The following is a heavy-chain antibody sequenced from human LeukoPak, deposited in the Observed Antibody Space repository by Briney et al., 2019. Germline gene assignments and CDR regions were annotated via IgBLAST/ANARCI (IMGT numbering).Heavy chain of an antibody. CDR1: GFTFSSSS. CDR3: ASGLLQLVQDY. CDR2: ISSSSTYI. Sequence: GGSLRLSCAASGFTFSSSSMKWVRQAPGKGLEWVSSISSSSTYIDYADSVKGRFTISRDNAKNSMYLQMNSLRAEDTAVYYCASGLLQLVQDYWGQGTLVTVSS. J-gene: IGHJ4*02. D-gene: IGHD6-13*01. V-gene: IGHV3-21*01.